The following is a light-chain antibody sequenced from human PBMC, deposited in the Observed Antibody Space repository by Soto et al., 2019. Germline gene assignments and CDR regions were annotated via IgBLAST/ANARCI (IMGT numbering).Light chain of an antibody. CDR3: QQSYSTPQVT. Sequence: DIQMTQSPSSLSASVGDRVIITCRASQSITSYLNWYQQKPGKAPKLLIYATSSLQSGVPSRFSGSGSGTDFTLTINSLQTEDFATYYCQQSYSTPQVTFGGGTKVEIK. CDR2: ATS. J-gene: IGKJ4*01. CDR1: QSITSY. V-gene: IGKV1-39*01.